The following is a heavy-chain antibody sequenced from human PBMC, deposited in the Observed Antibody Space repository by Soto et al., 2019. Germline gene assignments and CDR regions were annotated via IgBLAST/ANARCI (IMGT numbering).Heavy chain of an antibody. V-gene: IGHV3-74*01. D-gene: IGHD6-13*01. CDR3: AREEQQLVRHYYYYMDV. J-gene: IGHJ6*03. Sequence: GGSLRLSCAASGFTFSSYWMHWVRQAPGKGLVWVSRINSDGSSTSYADSVKGRFTISRDNAKNTLYLQMNSLRAEDTAVYYCAREEQQLVRHYYYYMDVWGKGTTVTVSS. CDR2: INSDGSST. CDR1: GFTFSSYW.